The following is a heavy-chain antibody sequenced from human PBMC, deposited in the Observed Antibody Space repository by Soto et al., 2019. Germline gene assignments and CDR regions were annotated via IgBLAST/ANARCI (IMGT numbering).Heavy chain of an antibody. CDR2: IYYSGST. Sequence: SETLSLTCTVSGDSVSSGSYYWTWIRQPPGRGLEWIGYIYYSGSTNYNPYLKSRITMSLDTSKNQFSLKLKSVTAADTAVYYCARDRGYSSNRGFYCFEHWGQGALVTVSS. D-gene: IGHD6-13*01. CDR3: ARDRGYSSNRGFYCFEH. V-gene: IGHV4-61*01. J-gene: IGHJ4*02. CDR1: GDSVSSGSYY.